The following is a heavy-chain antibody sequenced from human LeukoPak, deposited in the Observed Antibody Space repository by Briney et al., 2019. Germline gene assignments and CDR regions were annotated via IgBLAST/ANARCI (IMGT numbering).Heavy chain of an antibody. D-gene: IGHD3-3*01. CDR3: AKGPHFGAVKGYYYMDV. J-gene: IGHJ6*03. CDR1: GFTFSSYA. CDR2: ISYDGSNK. Sequence: GGSLRLSCAASGFTFSSYAMHWVRQAPGKGLEWVAVISYDGSNKYYADSVKGRFTISRDNSKNTLYLQMNSLRAEDTAVYYCAKGPHFGAVKGYYYMDVWGKGTTVTASS. V-gene: IGHV3-30-3*01.